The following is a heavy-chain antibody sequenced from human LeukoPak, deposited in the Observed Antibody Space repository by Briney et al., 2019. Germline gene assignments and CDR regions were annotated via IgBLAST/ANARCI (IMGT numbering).Heavy chain of an antibody. CDR2: TYYSGST. CDR3: ARYCSGGDCYSKALDY. J-gene: IGHJ4*02. Sequence: NPSETLSLTCSVSGGSINNYWWNWIRQPPGKGLEWIGYTYYSGSTSYNPSLKSRLTISVDTSLNQFSLKLNSVTAADTAVYYCARYCSGGDCYSKALDYWGQGILVTVSS. CDR1: GGSINNYW. D-gene: IGHD2-15*01. V-gene: IGHV4-59*01.